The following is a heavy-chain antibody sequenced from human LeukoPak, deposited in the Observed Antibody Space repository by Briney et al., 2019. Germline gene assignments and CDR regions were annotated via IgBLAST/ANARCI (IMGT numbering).Heavy chain of an antibody. CDR2: INHSGST. V-gene: IGHV4-34*01. J-gene: IGHJ4*02. CDR1: GFTFSSHG. CDR3: ARQHRRINYYDSSGYSDY. Sequence: GTLRLSCAASGFTFSSHGMNWVRQPPGKGLEWIGEINHSGSTNYNPPLKSRVTISVDTSKNQFSLKLSSVTAADTAVYYCARQHRRINYYDSSGYSDYWGQGTLVTVSS. D-gene: IGHD3-22*01.